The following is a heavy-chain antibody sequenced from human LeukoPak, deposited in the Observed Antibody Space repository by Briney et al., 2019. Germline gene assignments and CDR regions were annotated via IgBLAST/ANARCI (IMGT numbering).Heavy chain of an antibody. J-gene: IGHJ4*02. CDR2: ISSSGSTI. CDR3: ALNYGDYDQDFDY. CDR1: AFTVSSYE. D-gene: IGHD4-17*01. V-gene: IGHV3-48*03. Sequence: GGSLRLSCAASAFTVSSYEMNWVRQAPGKGREWGSYISSSGSTIYYADYVKGRFTIPRDNAKNSLYLQMNSLRAEDTAVYYCALNYGDYDQDFDYWGQGTLVTVSS.